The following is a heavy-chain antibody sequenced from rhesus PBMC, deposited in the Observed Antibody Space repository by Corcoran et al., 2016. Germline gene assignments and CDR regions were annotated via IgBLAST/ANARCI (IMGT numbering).Heavy chain of an antibody. CDR2: TYYRSKLDN. J-gene: IGHJ4*01. D-gene: IGHD6-43*01. Sequence: QVQLQESGPGRVKPSQTLSLTGAISGTSVSSNSSPWNGIRQSPSRGLEWLGRTYYRSKLDNDYAHSVQNGISINTDTSKSQFSLQLNSVTPGDMAVYYCARRGIAAAYDYWGQGVLVTVSS. V-gene: IGHV6-1*01. CDR3: ARRGIAAAYDY. CDR1: GTSVSSNSSP.